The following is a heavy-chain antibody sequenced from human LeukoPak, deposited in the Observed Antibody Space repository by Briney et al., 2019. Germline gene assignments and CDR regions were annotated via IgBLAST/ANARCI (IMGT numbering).Heavy chain of an antibody. CDR2: INNDGSST. CDR3: VRERNNFWSGHHSIFDS. V-gene: IGHV3-74*01. J-gene: IGHJ4*02. Sequence: GGSLRLSCAVSGFIFSDHWMHWVRQTPGKGLVWLSRINNDGSSTIYADSVKGRFTFSRDNAENTLFLEMSSLRVEDTAVYYCVRERNNFWSGHHSIFDSWGQGILVTVSS. D-gene: IGHD3-3*01. CDR1: GFIFSDHW.